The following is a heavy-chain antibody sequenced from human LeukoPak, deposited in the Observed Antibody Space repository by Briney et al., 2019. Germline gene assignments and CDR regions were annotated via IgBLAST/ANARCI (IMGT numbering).Heavy chain of an antibody. V-gene: IGHV1-46*01. D-gene: IGHD1-26*01. J-gene: IGHJ5*01. CDR1: GYSFTSHY. Sequence: ASVKVSCKASGYSFTSHYMQWVRQAPGQGLEWMGLINPRGTATRYAESFQGRLTLTRDLSTSTDYMELSSLSSEDTAVYYCARDNSVGDDAWWFDSWGQGTLVTVSS. CDR3: ARDNSVGDDAWWFDS. CDR2: INPRGTAT.